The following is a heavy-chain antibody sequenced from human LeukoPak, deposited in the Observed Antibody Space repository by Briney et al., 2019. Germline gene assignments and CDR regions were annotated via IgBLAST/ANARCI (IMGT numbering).Heavy chain of an antibody. J-gene: IGHJ5*02. V-gene: IGHV1-24*01. CDR2: FDPEDGET. CDR1: GYTLTELS. D-gene: IGHD1-7*01. Sequence: GASVKVSCKVSGYTLTELSTHWVRQAPGKGLEWMGGFDPEDGETIYAQKFQGRVTMTEDTSTDTAYMELSSLRSEDTAVYYCATVPTGTTFGYWFDPWGQGTLVTVSS. CDR3: ATVPTGTTFGYWFDP.